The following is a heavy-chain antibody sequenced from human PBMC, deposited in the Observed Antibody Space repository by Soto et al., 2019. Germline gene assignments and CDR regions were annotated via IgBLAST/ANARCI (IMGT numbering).Heavy chain of an antibody. CDR2: IYYSGST. CDR3: ARDIMGTNYYYYGMDV. J-gene: IGHJ6*02. V-gene: IGHV4-59*01. CDR1: GGSISSYY. Sequence: SETLSLTCTVSGGSISSYYWSWIRQPPGKGLERIGYIYYSGSTNYNPSLKSRVTISVDTSKNQFSLKLSFVTAADTAVYYCARDIMGTNYYYYGMDVWGQGTTVTVSS. D-gene: IGHD2-8*01.